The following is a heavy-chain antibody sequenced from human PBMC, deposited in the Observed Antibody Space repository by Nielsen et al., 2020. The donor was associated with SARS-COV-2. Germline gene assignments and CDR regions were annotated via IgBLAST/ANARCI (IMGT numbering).Heavy chain of an antibody. CDR1: GFTFNDHY. V-gene: IGHV3-15*01. Sequence: GGSLRLSCAGSGFTFNDHYMDWVRQAPGKGLEWVGRIKSKTDGGTTDYAAPVKGRFTISRDDSKNTLYLQMNSLKTEDTAVYYCTTGGWLLGYYYYGMDVWGQGTTVTVSS. CDR3: TTGGWLLGYYYYGMDV. D-gene: IGHD3-22*01. CDR2: IKSKTDGGTT. J-gene: IGHJ6*02.